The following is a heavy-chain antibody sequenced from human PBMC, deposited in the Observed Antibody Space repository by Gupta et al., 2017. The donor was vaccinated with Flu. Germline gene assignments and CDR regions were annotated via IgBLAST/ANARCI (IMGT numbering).Heavy chain of an antibody. Sequence: QVQLQQWGAGLLKPSETLSLTCAVYGGSFSGYYWSWIRQPPGKGLEWIGEINHSGSTNYNPSLKSRVTISVDTSKNQFSLKLSSVTAADTAVYYCARACRNSSSWYFSRLRKYYYYGMDVWGQGTTVTGSS. D-gene: IGHD6-13*01. V-gene: IGHV4-34*01. J-gene: IGHJ6*02. CDR1: GGSFSGYY. CDR3: ARACRNSSSWYFSRLRKYYYYGMDV. CDR2: INHSGST.